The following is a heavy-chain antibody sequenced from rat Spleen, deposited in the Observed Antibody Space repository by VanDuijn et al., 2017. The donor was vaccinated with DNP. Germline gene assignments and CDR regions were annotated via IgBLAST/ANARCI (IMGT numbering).Heavy chain of an antibody. CDR3: ARGKNYALDA. V-gene: IGHV5-7*01. Sequence: EVQLLESGGGLVQPGRSLKLSCAASGFTFSDYNMAWVRQAPKKGLEWVATIFYDGGSTYYRDSVKGRFTISRDNAKSTLYLQMNSLRSEDTATYYCARGKNYALDAWGQGTSVTVSS. J-gene: IGHJ4*01. CDR2: IFYDGGST. CDR1: GFTFSDYN.